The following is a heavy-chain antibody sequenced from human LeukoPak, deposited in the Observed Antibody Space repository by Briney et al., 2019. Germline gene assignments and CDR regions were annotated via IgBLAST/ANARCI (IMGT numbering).Heavy chain of an antibody. Sequence: GGSLRLSCAASGFTFSSYEMNWVRQAPGKGLEWVSCISSSGSTIYYADSVKGRFTISRDNAKNSLYLQMNSLRAEDTAVYYCARSSRSITMIVVATERTTGPRYYFDYWGQGTLVTVSS. CDR2: ISSSGSTI. D-gene: IGHD3-22*01. CDR3: ARSSRSITMIVVATERTTGPRYYFDY. CDR1: GFTFSSYE. V-gene: IGHV3-48*03. J-gene: IGHJ4*02.